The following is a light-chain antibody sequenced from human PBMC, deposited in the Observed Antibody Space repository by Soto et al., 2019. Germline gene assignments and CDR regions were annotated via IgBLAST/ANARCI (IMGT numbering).Light chain of an antibody. J-gene: IGKJ5*01. Sequence: DIQMPPSPSSLSASVGARVTITCRASQSISSYLNWYQQKPGKAPKLLIYAASSLQSGVPSRFSGSGSGTDFTLTISSLQPEEFATYYCQQSYSTPITFGQGTRLEIK. V-gene: IGKV1-39*01. CDR3: QQSYSTPIT. CDR1: QSISSY. CDR2: AAS.